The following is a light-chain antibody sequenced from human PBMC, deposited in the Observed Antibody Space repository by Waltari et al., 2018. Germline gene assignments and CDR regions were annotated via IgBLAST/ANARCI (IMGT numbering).Light chain of an antibody. J-gene: IGKJ1*01. CDR3: HQYYSTLRT. Sequence: DIVMTQSPDSLAVSLGERATTNCKSSQSVLYSSNNKNYLAWYQQKPGQPPKLLISWASTRESGVPDRFSGSGSGTDFTLTISSLQAEDVAVYYCHQYYSTLRTFGQGTKVEIK. CDR1: QSVLYSSNNKNY. V-gene: IGKV4-1*01. CDR2: WAS.